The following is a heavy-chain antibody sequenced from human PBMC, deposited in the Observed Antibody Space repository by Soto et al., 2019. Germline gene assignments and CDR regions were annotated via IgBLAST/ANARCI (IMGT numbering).Heavy chain of an antibody. J-gene: IGHJ4*02. CDR1: GYTFTSYD. CDR3: ERPFYYDSSGYTFDY. CDR2: MNPNSVNT. V-gene: IGHV1-8*01. D-gene: IGHD3-22*01. Sequence: QVQLVQSGDAVKKPGASVKVSCKASGYTFTSYDINWVRQANGQGRERMGWMNPNSVNTGYAQKFQGRVTMTRNTSISTAYMGLSRLRSDDTAVYYCERPFYYDSSGYTFDYWVQGTMVTVS.